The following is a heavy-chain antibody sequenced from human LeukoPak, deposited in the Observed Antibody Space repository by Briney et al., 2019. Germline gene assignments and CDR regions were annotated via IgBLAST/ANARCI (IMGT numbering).Heavy chain of an antibody. V-gene: IGHV3-30*03. CDR2: ISYDGSYK. J-gene: IGHJ4*02. CDR3: ASGDFDADY. D-gene: IGHD7-27*01. Sequence: GGSLRLSCAASGFTFSSYGMHWVRQAPGKGLEWVAVISYDGSYKYYADSMKGRFTISRDNSKNTLYLQVNSLRAEDTAVYYCASGDFDADYWGQGTLVTVSS. CDR1: GFTFSSYG.